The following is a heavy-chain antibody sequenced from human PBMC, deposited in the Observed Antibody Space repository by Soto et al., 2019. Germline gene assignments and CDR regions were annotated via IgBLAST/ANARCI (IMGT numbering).Heavy chain of an antibody. J-gene: IGHJ4*02. V-gene: IGHV1-18*01. CDR3: ARDLDGSGSYFTDY. CDR1: GYTFIIYG. CDR2: FSASXGXX. Sequence: PRPSEKVSCKASGYTFIIYGINWVRQAPGQGVEWXXXFSASXGXXXXXXNLQGRVTMTTDTSTSTAYMEPRSLRSDDTAVYYCARDLDGSGSYFTDYWGQGTMVTVS. D-gene: IGHD3-10*01.